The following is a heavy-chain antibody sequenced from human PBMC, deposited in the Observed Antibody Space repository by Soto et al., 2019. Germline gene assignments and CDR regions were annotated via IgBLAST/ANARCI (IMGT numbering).Heavy chain of an antibody. Sequence: QVQLVQSGAEVKKPGSSVKVSCKASGGTFSSYTISWVRQAPGQGLEWMGRIIPILGIANYAQKFQGRVTITADKSTSTAYMELSSLRSEDTAVYYCARCIAAAGPARKYYYYSGMDVWGQGTTVTVSS. J-gene: IGHJ6*02. V-gene: IGHV1-69*02. CDR2: IIPILGIA. CDR3: ARCIAAAGPARKYYYYSGMDV. D-gene: IGHD6-13*01. CDR1: GGTFSSYT.